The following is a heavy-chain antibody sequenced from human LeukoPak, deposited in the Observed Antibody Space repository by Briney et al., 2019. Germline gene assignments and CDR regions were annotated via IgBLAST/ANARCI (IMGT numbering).Heavy chain of an antibody. V-gene: IGHV1-2*02. Sequence: ASVTVSCKASGYTFTGYYMHWVRQAPGQGLAWMGWINPNSGGTNYAQKFQGRVTMTRDTSISTAYMELSRLRSDDTAVYYCARDGIAAAGTRNWFDPWGQGTLVTVSS. CDR2: INPNSGGT. J-gene: IGHJ5*02. CDR3: ARDGIAAAGTRNWFDP. CDR1: GYTFTGYY. D-gene: IGHD6-13*01.